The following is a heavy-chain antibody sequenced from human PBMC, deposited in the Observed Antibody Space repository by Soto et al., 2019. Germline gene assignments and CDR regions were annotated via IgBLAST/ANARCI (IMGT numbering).Heavy chain of an antibody. CDR3: ARVYGSGAYYYYYMDV. D-gene: IGHD3-10*01. CDR1: GYTFTSYY. Sequence: GASVKVSCNASGYTFTSYYINWVRQATGQGLEWMGWMNPNSGNTGYAQKFQGRVTMTRNTSISTAYMELSSLRSEDTAVYYCARVYGSGAYYYYYMDVWGKGTTVTVSS. J-gene: IGHJ6*03. CDR2: MNPNSGNT. V-gene: IGHV1-8*01.